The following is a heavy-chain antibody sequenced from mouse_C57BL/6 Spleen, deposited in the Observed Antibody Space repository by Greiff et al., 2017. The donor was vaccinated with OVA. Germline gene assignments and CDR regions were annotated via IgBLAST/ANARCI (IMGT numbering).Heavy chain of an antibody. Sequence: GGGLVQPKGSLKLSCAASGFSFNTYAMNWVRQAPGKGLEWAARIRSKSNNYATYYDDSVKDRFTISRDDSDSMLDLQMNNWKTEDTAMYYCVRQNYYGRGDYFDYWGQGTTLTVSA. J-gene: IGHJ2*01. D-gene: IGHD1-1*01. CDR2: IRSKSNNYAT. V-gene: IGHV10-1*01. CDR3: VRQNYYGRGDYFDY. CDR1: GFSFNTYA.